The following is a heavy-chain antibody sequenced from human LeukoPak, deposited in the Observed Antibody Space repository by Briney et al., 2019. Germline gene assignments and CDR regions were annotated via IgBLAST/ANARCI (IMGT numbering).Heavy chain of an antibody. CDR3: ARYDYYHYGMDV. CDR2: IIPSCGTV. Sequence: ASVNVCCYASGGTFSIYDHSWMRQAPGQGLELMGGIIPSCGTVYYAQEFQGRVTITENESTSTYYMELSSLRSENTAVYYCARYDYYHYGMDVWGKGTTVTVSS. J-gene: IGHJ6*04. CDR1: GGTFSIYD. V-gene: IGHV1-69*13.